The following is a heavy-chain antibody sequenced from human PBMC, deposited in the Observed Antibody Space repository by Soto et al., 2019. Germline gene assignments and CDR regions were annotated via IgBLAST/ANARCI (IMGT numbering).Heavy chain of an antibody. CDR2: IIPIFGTA. Sequence: GASVKVSCKASGGTFSSYAISWVRQAPGQGLEWMGGIIPIFGTANYAQKFQGRVTITADKSTSTAYMELSSLRSEDTAVYYCAREVTSETLWFDPWGQGTLVTVSS. D-gene: IGHD4-4*01. J-gene: IGHJ5*02. V-gene: IGHV1-69*06. CDR1: GGTFSSYA. CDR3: AREVTSETLWFDP.